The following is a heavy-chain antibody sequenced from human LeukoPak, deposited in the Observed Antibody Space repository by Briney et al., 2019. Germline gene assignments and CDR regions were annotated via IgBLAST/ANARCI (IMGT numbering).Heavy chain of an antibody. J-gene: IGHJ4*02. V-gene: IGHV4-59*01. D-gene: IGHD3-22*01. CDR1: GGSFSSNY. CDR3: ARVDDRGHYYDSSGPRKLFDY. CDR2: IYFSGST. Sequence: SETLSLTCTVSGGSFSSNYWGYIRQPPGKGLEWIGCIYFSGSTNYNPSLKSRVTMSIDLSKNQFSLRMTSVTAADTAVYYCARVDDRGHYYDSSGPRKLFDYWGQGTLVTVSS.